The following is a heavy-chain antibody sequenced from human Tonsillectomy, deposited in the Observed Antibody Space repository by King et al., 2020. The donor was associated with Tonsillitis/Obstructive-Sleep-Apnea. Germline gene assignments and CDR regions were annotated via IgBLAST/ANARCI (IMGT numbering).Heavy chain of an antibody. Sequence: VQLVESGGGLVQPGGSLRLSCAASGFTFSTYAMSWVRQAPGKGLELVSTISGCGGRTYHTDSVKARFTISRDNSKNTLYLQMNSLRAEDTAVYYCAEGTPITIESPDFWGQGTLVTVSS. CDR2: ISGCGGRT. D-gene: IGHD3-10*01. V-gene: IGHV3-23*04. J-gene: IGHJ4*02. CDR1: GFTFSTYA. CDR3: AEGTPITIESPDF.